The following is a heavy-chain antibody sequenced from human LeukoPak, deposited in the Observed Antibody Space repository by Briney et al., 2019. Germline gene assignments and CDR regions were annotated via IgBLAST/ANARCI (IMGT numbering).Heavy chain of an antibody. D-gene: IGHD2-2*01. CDR1: GFTFRTYA. CDR3: AKDFFDSSSCYYFDY. CDR2: ISGSGGST. Sequence: GGSPRLSCAASGFTFRTYAMSWVRQPPGKGLEWVSAISGSGGSTYYAESVKGRFTISRDNSKHTLYLEMNSLRAVDTAVYYCAKDFFDSSSCYYFDYWGQGTLVTVSS. J-gene: IGHJ4*02. V-gene: IGHV3-23*01.